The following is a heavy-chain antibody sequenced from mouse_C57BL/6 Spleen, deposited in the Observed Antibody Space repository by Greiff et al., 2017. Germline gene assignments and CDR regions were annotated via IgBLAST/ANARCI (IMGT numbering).Heavy chain of an antibody. J-gene: IGHJ2*01. CDR3: ARSEGIDY. Sequence: QVQLQQSGPELVKPGASVTISCKASGYAFSSSWMNWVKQRPGKGLEWIGRIYPGDGDTNYNGKFKGKATLTADKSSSTAYMQLSSLTSEDSAVYFCARSEGIDYWGQGTTLTVSS. CDR2: IYPGDGDT. V-gene: IGHV1-82*01. CDR1: GYAFSSSW.